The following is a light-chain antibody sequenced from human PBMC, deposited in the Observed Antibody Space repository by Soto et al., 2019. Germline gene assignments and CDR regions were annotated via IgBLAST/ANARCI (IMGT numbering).Light chain of an antibody. Sequence: QSVLTQAASVSGSHGQPITISCTGTSSDVGGYNYFAWDQQHPGKATKLMLYEVSNQPSGVSNRFYGSKSGHPASLAISGLQADDEADYYCSSYTSSRTVVVFGGGTQLTVL. CDR2: EVS. CDR3: SSYTSSRTVVV. V-gene: IGLV2-14*01. J-gene: IGLJ2*01. CDR1: SSDVGGYNY.